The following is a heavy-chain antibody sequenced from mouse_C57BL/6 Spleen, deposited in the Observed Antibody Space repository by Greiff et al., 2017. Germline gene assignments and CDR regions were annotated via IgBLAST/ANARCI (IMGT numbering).Heavy chain of an antibody. CDR3: ARSRDSNGMDY. D-gene: IGHD2-5*01. V-gene: IGHV1-80*01. Sequence: QVQLQQSGAELVKPGASVKISCKASGYAFSSYWMNWVKQRPGKGLEWIGQIYPGDGDTNYNGKFKGKATLTADKSSSTAYMQLSSLTSEDSAVYFCARSRDSNGMDYWGQGTSVTVCS. CDR1: GYAFSSYW. CDR2: IYPGDGDT. J-gene: IGHJ4*01.